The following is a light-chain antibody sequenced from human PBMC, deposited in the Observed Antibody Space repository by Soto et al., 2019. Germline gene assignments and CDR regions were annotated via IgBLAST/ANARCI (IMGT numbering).Light chain of an antibody. CDR1: QSVGSNY. Sequence: EIVLTQSPGTLSLSPGERATLSCRASQSVGSNYLAWYQQQPGQAPRLLIFGASSRATGIPDRFSGSGSGTDFTLTISRLEPEDSAVYICHQYGYGADTFGQGTKLEIK. CDR3: HQYGYGADT. V-gene: IGKV3-20*01. CDR2: GAS. J-gene: IGKJ2*01.